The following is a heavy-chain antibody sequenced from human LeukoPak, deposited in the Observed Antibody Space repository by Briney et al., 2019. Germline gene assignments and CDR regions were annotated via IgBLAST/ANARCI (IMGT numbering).Heavy chain of an antibody. CDR3: ARVFLYGDLEG. CDR2: IKQDGSEK. Sequence: PGGSLRLSCAASGFTFSSYGMHWVRQAPGKGLEWVANIKQDGSEKYYVDSVKGRFTISRDNAKNSLYLQMNSLRAEDTAVYYCARVFLYGDLEGWGQGTLVTVSS. CDR1: GFTFSSYG. D-gene: IGHD4-17*01. J-gene: IGHJ4*02. V-gene: IGHV3-7*01.